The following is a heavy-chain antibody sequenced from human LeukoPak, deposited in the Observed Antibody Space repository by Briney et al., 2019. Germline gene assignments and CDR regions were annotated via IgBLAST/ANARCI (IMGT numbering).Heavy chain of an antibody. J-gene: IGHJ4*02. CDR3: AKDKGSGTYPPY. V-gene: IGHV3-23*01. D-gene: IGHD1-26*01. Sequence: PGGSLRLPCAASGFTFSSFALSWVRQGPGKELEWVSGISGSGGSTYYADSVKGRFTISRDNSNNRLYLQMNSLRAEDTAVYYCAKDKGSGTYPPYWGQGTLVTVSS. CDR2: ISGSGGST. CDR1: GFTFSSFA.